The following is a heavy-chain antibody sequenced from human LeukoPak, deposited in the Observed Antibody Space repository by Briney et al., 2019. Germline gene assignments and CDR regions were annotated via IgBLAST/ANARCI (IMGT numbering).Heavy chain of an antibody. CDR1: GFTFSSYG. D-gene: IGHD3-10*01. V-gene: IGHV3-30*03. CDR2: ISYDGSNK. J-gene: IGHJ4*02. Sequence: GRSLRLSCAASGFTFSSYGMHWVRQAPGKGLEWVAVISYDGSNKYYADSVKGRFTISRDNSKNTLYLQMNSLRAEDTAVYYCITTYGSGSYSPYFDYWGQGTLVTVSS. CDR3: ITTYGSGSYSPYFDY.